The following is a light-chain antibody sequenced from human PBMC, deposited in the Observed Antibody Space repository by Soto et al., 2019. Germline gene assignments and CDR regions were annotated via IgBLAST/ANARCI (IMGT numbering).Light chain of an antibody. Sequence: QSALTQPPSASGSPGQSVTISCTGTSSDVGGYDFVSWYQQHPGKAPKLVIYEVTRRPSGVPDRFCGSKSGNTASLTVSGXXXXXEAVYYCSSYAGSTIFGGGTKLTVL. CDR1: SSDVGGYDF. CDR2: EVT. J-gene: IGLJ2*01. V-gene: IGLV2-8*01. CDR3: SSYAGSTI.